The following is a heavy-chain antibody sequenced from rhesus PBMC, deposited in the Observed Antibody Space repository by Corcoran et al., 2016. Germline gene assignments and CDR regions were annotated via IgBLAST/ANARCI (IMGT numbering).Heavy chain of an antibody. CDR1: GFTFRDYY. V-gene: IGHV3-178*01. Sequence: EVQLVESGGGLAKPGGSLRRSCAASGFTFRDYYMDWVRQAPGMGLEWVSRFFNVGVSTWYPDSVKGRFTVSRENAKNTLFLQMDGLRSEDTAVYYCARADYGIDYWGQGVLVTVSS. J-gene: IGHJ4*01. D-gene: IGHD4-29*01. CDR3: ARADYGIDY. CDR2: FFNVGVST.